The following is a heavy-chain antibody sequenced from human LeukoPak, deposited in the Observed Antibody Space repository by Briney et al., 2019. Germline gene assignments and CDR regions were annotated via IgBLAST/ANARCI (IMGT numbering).Heavy chain of an antibody. Sequence: SETLSLTCAVSGGSISSSNWWSWVRQPPGKGLEWIGEIYHSGSTNYNPSLKSRVTISVDKSKNRFSLKLSSVTAADTAVYYCARDFYYDFWSGYGRGYYGMDVWGQGTTVTVSS. CDR2: IYHSGST. CDR3: ARDFYYDFWSGYGRGYYGMDV. D-gene: IGHD3-3*01. CDR1: GGSISSSNW. V-gene: IGHV4-4*02. J-gene: IGHJ6*02.